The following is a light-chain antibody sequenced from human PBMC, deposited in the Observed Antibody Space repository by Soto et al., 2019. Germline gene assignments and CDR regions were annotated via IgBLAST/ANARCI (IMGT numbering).Light chain of an antibody. CDR2: DDD. Sequence: QSVLTQPPSVSAAPGQGVTISCSGSSPNIGGNSVSWYQQLPGTAPKLLIYDDDKRPSGIPDRFSGSKSGTSATLGITGFQTGDEADYYCGSWDSSLSAYVFGTGTKVTVL. CDR3: GSWDSSLSAYV. CDR1: SPNIGGNS. J-gene: IGLJ1*01. V-gene: IGLV1-51*01.